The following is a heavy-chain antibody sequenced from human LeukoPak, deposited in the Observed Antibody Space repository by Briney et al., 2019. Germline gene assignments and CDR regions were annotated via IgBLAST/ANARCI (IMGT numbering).Heavy chain of an antibody. CDR3: ANEISVAGFDY. Sequence: ASVKVSCKVSGYTFTDRYMHWVRQAPGQGPEWMGWINPNSGGTNYAQKFQGRVTMTRDTSISTAYMELSRLRSDDTAVYYCANEISVAGFDYWGQGTLVTVSS. CDR1: GYTFTDRY. V-gene: IGHV1-2*02. J-gene: IGHJ4*02. CDR2: INPNSGGT. D-gene: IGHD6-19*01.